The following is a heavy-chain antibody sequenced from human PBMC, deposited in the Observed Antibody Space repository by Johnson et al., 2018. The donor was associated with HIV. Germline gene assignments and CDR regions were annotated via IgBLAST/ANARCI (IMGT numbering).Heavy chain of an antibody. D-gene: IGHD5-18*01. CDR3: ARDRGRGGYSYGRGDAFDI. CDR1: GFTFSSYA. Sequence: VQLVESGGGLVQPGGSLRLSCAASGFTFSSYAMSWVRQAPGKGLEWVSAISGSGSTIYYADSVKGRFTISRDNAKNSLYLQMNSLRAEDTAVYYCARDRGRGGYSYGRGDAFDIWGQGTMVTVSS. CDR2: ISGSGSTI. J-gene: IGHJ3*02. V-gene: IGHV3-48*04.